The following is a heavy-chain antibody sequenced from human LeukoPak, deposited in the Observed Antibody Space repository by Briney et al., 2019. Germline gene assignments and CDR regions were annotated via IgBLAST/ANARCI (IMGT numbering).Heavy chain of an antibody. Sequence: APVKVSCKASGYTFTGYYMHWVRQAPGQGLEWMGWINPNSGGTNYAQKFQGWVTMTRDTSISTAYMELSRLRSDDTAVYYCARGGPIAAAGQYYYYGMDVWGKGTTVTVSS. J-gene: IGHJ6*04. D-gene: IGHD6-13*01. CDR1: GYTFTGYY. CDR2: INPNSGGT. CDR3: ARGGPIAAAGQYYYYGMDV. V-gene: IGHV1-2*04.